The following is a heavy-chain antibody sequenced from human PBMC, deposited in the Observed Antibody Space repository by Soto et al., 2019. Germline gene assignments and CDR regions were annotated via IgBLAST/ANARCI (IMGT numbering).Heavy chain of an antibody. D-gene: IGHD1-26*01. CDR3: AKVPTGDMGTVFQAFDI. CDR2: ISYSGERT. CDR1: GFTFSSYA. V-gene: IGHV3-23*04. J-gene: IGHJ3*02. Sequence: EVQLVESGGGLVQPGGSLRLSCAASGFTFSSYAMSWVRQVPGEGLEWVASISYSGERTYYADSVKGRFTISRDNSRDTLYLQMNSLRDKDTAVYYCAKVPTGDMGTVFQAFDIWGQGTMVTVSS.